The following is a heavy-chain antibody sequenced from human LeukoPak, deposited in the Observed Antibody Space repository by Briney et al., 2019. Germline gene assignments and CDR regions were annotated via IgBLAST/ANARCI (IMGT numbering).Heavy chain of an antibody. D-gene: IGHD6-19*01. CDR2: IWYDGSNK. CDR3: ARDPYSSGWYGWFDP. CDR1: GFTFSSYG. Sequence: GRSLRLSCAASGFTFSSYGMPWVRQAPGKGLEWVAVIWYDGSNKYYADSVKGRFTISRDNSKNTLYLQMNSLRAEDTAVYYCARDPYSSGWYGWFDPWGQGTPVTVSS. J-gene: IGHJ5*02. V-gene: IGHV3-33*01.